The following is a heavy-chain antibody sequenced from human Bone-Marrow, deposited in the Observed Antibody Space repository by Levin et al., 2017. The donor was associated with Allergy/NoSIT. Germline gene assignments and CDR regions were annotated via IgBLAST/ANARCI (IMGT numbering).Heavy chain of an antibody. CDR1: GGSFSGYY. CDR2: INHSGST. CDR3: ARGSSYYYYYMDV. Sequence: SQTLSLTCAVYGGSFSGYYWSWIRQPPGKGLEWIGEINHSGSTNYNPSLKSRVTISVDTSKNQFSLKLSSVTAADTAVYYCARGSSYYYYYMDVWGKGTAVTVSS. V-gene: IGHV4-34*01. D-gene: IGHD6-13*01. J-gene: IGHJ6*03.